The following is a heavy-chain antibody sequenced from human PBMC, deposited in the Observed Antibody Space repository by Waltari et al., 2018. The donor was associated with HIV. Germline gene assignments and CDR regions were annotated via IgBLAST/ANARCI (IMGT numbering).Heavy chain of an antibody. D-gene: IGHD4-17*01. V-gene: IGHV1-2*06. CDR3: ARDSYGDPILDY. CDR2: INPNSGGT. Sequence: QVQLVQSGAAVKKPGASVKVSCKASGYTFPGYSLHWVLQAPGQGREWMGRINPNSGGTNYAQKLQGRVTMTRDTSISTAYMELSRLRSDDTAVYYCARDSYGDPILDYWGQGTLVTVSS. CDR1: GYTFPGYS. J-gene: IGHJ4*02.